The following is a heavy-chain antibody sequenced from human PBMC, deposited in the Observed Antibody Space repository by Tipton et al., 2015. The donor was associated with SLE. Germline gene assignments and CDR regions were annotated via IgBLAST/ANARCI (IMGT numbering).Heavy chain of an antibody. CDR2: ISSSSSYT. Sequence: SLRLSCAASGFTFSDYYMSWIRQAPGKGLEWVSYISSSSSYTNYADSVKGRFTISRDNAKNSLYLQMNSLRAEDTAVYYCARVSGIAAAATGGHLGYWGQGTLVTVSS. CDR1: GFTFSDYY. D-gene: IGHD6-13*01. J-gene: IGHJ4*02. CDR3: ARVSGIAAAATGGHLGY. V-gene: IGHV3-11*05.